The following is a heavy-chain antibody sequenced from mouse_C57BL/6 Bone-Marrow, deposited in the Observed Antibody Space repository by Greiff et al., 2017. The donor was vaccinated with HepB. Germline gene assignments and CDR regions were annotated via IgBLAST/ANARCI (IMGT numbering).Heavy chain of an antibody. CDR1: GYTFTDHT. J-gene: IGHJ1*03. D-gene: IGHD2-4*01. CDR3: ARSSYYYDYDDGDGYFDV. CDR2: IYPRDGST. V-gene: IGHV1-78*01. Sequence: QVQLQQSDAELVKPGASVKISCKVSGYTFTDHTIHWMKQRPEQGLEWIGYIYPRDGSTKYNEKFKGKATLTADKSSSTAYMQLNSLTSEDSAVYFCARSSYYYDYDDGDGYFDVWGTGTTVTVSS.